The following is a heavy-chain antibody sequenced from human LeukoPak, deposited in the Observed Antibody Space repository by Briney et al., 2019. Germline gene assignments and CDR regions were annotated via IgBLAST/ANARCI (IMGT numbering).Heavy chain of an antibody. V-gene: IGHV3-49*03. J-gene: IGHJ4*02. CDR2: ISNKAFGVTP. CDR3: TRNTVTVHFDY. D-gene: IGHD4-17*01. Sequence: GGSLRLSCTSVGFSFGDYAVSWFRQAPGKGLEWVGYISNKAFGVTPQYAPSVRGRFTISRDDSKSIAHLQMNSLKTEDTAVYYCTRNTVTVHFDYWGQGTPVTVSS. CDR1: GFSFGDYA.